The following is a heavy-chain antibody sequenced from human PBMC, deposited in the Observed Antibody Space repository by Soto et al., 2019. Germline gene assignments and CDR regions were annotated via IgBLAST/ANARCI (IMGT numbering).Heavy chain of an antibody. CDR3: ARVLLINDYGDPTRPITYYYYGMDV. CDR2: ISGSGGST. V-gene: IGHV3-23*01. J-gene: IGHJ6*02. D-gene: IGHD4-17*01. Sequence: EVQLLESGGGLVQPGGSLRLSCAASGFTFSSYAMSWVRQAPGKGLEWVSAISGSGGSTYYADSVKGRFTISRDNSKNTLYLQMNSLRAEDTAVYYCARVLLINDYGDPTRPITYYYYGMDVWGQGTTVTVSS. CDR1: GFTFSSYA.